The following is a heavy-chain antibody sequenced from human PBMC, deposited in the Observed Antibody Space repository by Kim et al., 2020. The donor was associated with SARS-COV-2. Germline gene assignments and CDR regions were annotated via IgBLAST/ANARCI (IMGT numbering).Heavy chain of an antibody. V-gene: IGHV1-18*01. Sequence: ASVKVSCKASGYTFTSYGISWVRQAPGQGLEWMGWISAYNGNTNYAQKLQGRVTMTTDTSTSTAYMELRSLRSDDTAVYYCARVSPVLRYFDWLLSGDSFDYWGQGTLVTVSS. CDR3: ARVSPVLRYFDWLLSGDSFDY. J-gene: IGHJ4*02. D-gene: IGHD3-9*01. CDR1: GYTFTSYG. CDR2: ISAYNGNT.